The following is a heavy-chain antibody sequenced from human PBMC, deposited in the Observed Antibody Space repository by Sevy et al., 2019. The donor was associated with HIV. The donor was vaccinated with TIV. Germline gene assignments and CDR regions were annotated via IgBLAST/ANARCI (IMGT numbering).Heavy chain of an antibody. CDR1: GFTFSRYA. Sequence: GGSLRLSCAASGFTFSRYAMSWVRQAPGKGLEWVSAISGSGGSTYYADSVKGRFTISRDNSKNTLYLQMNSLRAEDTAVYYCAKARYCSGGSCYHLYYYMDVWGKGTTVTVSS. CDR2: ISGSGGST. J-gene: IGHJ6*03. CDR3: AKARYCSGGSCYHLYYYMDV. V-gene: IGHV3-23*01. D-gene: IGHD2-15*01.